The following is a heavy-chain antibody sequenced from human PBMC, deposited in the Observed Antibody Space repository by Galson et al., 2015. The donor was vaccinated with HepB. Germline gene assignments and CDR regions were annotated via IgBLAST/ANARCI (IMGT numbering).Heavy chain of an antibody. J-gene: IGHJ3*02. CDR1: GYTFTSYG. CDR2: ISAYNGNT. V-gene: IGHV1-18*01. Sequence: SVKVSCKASGYTFTSYGISWVRQAPGQGLEWMGWISAYNGNTNYAQKLQGRVTMTTDTSTSTAYMELRSLRSDDTAVYYCASYQDYYDSSGHDAFDIWGQGTMVTVSS. CDR3: ASYQDYYDSSGHDAFDI. D-gene: IGHD3-22*01.